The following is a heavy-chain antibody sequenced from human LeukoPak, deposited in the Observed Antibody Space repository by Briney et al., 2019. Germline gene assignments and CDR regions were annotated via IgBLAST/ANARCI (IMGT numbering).Heavy chain of an antibody. CDR3: ARVTDYDWAYGMDA. Sequence: ASVKVSCKASGYTFTGYYIHWVRQAPGQGLEWMGWINPNSGGTNYAQKFQGRVTMTRDTSITTAYMELSRLRSDDTAVYYCARVTDYDWAYGMDAWGQGTTVTVSS. D-gene: IGHD3-16*01. CDR2: INPNSGGT. CDR1: GYTFTGYY. V-gene: IGHV1-2*02. J-gene: IGHJ6*02.